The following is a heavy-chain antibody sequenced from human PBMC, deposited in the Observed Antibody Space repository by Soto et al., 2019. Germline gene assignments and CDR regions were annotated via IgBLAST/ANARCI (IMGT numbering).Heavy chain of an antibody. J-gene: IGHJ5*02. Sequence: GGSLRLSCAASGFIFSNYAMSWVRQAPGKGLQWVSSIRSTGGSTNYADSVKGRFTISRDNSENTLHLQMNNLRAEDTAVYYCAKDLQIGTTGWFDPWGQGTLVTVYS. CDR2: IRSTGGST. D-gene: IGHD1-7*01. CDR3: AKDLQIGTTGWFDP. CDR1: GFIFSNYA. V-gene: IGHV3-23*01.